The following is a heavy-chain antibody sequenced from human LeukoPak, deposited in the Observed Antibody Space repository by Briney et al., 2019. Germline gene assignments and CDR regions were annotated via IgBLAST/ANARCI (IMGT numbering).Heavy chain of an antibody. Sequence: GGSLRLSCVASGFTFRDYAVSWVRQAPGKGLEWVSTVTGTGGSTYYADSVKGRFTISRDNYQNTLSLQVNSLRAEDTAVYYCAKLSTTMTPYWGQGALVTVCS. D-gene: IGHD4-17*01. V-gene: IGHV3-23*01. J-gene: IGHJ4*02. CDR2: VTGTGGST. CDR1: GFTFRDYA. CDR3: AKLSTTMTPY.